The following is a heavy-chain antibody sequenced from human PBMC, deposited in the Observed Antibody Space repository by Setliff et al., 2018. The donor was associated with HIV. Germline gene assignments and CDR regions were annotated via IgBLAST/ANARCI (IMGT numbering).Heavy chain of an antibody. V-gene: IGHV4-39*01. CDR2: FHYSGST. J-gene: IGHJ6*02. CDR1: GGSISSSSYY. Sequence: PSETLSLTCNVSGGSISSSSYYWGWIRQPPGKGLEWIGSFHYSGSTSYNPSLRSRVTISVDTSKNQFSLRLRSVTAADTAVYYCARVGGSKNSYAMDVWGQGTTVTVSS. CDR3: ARVGGSKNSYAMDV. D-gene: IGHD1-26*01.